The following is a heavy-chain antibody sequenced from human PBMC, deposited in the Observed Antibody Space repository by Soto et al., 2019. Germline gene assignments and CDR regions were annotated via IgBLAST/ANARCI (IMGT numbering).Heavy chain of an antibody. CDR3: SNGRLVYYLVY. CDR2: ISGSGGST. J-gene: IGHJ4*02. D-gene: IGHD1-26*01. CDR1: GFTFSSYA. V-gene: IGHV3-23*01. Sequence: GSLRLSCAASGFTFSSYAMSLVLQAPGKGLEWVSAISGSGGSTYYADSVKGRFTISRDNSKNTLYLQIKSLRAEDTTQYYSSNGRLVYYLVYLCQGTLVTVST.